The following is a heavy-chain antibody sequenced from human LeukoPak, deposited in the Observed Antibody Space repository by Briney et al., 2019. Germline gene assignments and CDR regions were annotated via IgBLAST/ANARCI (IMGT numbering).Heavy chain of an antibody. V-gene: IGHV3-30-3*01. D-gene: IGHD2-2*01. CDR1: GFTFSSYA. CDR2: ISYDGSNK. CDR3: ARDRRRGVVVPAAHFDY. J-gene: IGHJ4*02. Sequence: GGSLRLSCAASGFTFSSYAMHWVRQAPGKGLEWVAVISYDGSNKYYADSVKGRFTISRDNSKNTLYLQMNSLRAEDTAVYYCARDRRRGVVVPAAHFDYWGQGTLVTVSS.